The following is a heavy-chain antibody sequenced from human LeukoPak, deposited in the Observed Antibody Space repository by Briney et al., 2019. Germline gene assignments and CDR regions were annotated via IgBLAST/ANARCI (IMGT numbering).Heavy chain of an antibody. CDR1: GGTFSSYA. CDR2: IIPIFGTA. Sequence: VASVKVSCKASGGTFSSYAISWVRQAPGQGLEWMGRIIPIFGTANYAQKFQGRVTITTDESTSTAYMELTSLRSEDTAVYYCARDQGYGAYGLDYWGQGTLVTVSS. J-gene: IGHJ4*02. CDR3: ARDQGYGAYGLDY. V-gene: IGHV1-69*05. D-gene: IGHD4/OR15-4a*01.